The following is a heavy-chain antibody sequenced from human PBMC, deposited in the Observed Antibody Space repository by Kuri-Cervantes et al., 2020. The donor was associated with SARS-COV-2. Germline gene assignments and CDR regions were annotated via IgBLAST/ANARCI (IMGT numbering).Heavy chain of an antibody. CDR2: VYSGGST. CDR3: ARERGLRGWFDP. Sequence: GGSLRLSCAASGFTLSSYAMSWVRQAPGKGLEWVSVVYSGGSTYYADSVKGRFTISRDNSKNTLYLQMNSLRAEDTAVYYCARERGLRGWFDPWGQGTLVTVSS. CDR1: GFTLSSYA. J-gene: IGHJ5*02. V-gene: IGHV3-53*01.